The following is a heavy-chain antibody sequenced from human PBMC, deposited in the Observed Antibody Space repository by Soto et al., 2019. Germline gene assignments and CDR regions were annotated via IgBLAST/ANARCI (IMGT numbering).Heavy chain of an antibody. CDR2: IYYSGST. J-gene: IGHJ4*02. Sequence: SGTVCLTGTVADGAIIGDYWSWIRQPPGKGLEWIGYIYYSGSTNYNPSLKSRVTISVDTSKNQFSLKLSSVTAADTAVYYCARGRYYYDSSGYYYVFDYWGQGTLVTVSS. CDR1: DGAIIGDY. CDR3: ARGRYYYDSSGYYYVFDY. V-gene: IGHV4-59*01. D-gene: IGHD3-22*01.